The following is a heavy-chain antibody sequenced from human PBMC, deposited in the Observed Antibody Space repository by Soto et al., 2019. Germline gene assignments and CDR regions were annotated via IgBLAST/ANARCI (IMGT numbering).Heavy chain of an antibody. J-gene: IGHJ5*02. D-gene: IGHD5-18*01. CDR1: GVSVICGLGG. CDR2: IYWNDDK. Sequence: CCPTLVNPTPTLTRTFTFSGVSVICGLGGGGWIRQPPGKALEWVALIYWNDDKRYSPSLKNRLTITKDTSKNQVVLTMTNMDPVDTATYYCAHKRDTVDWFGPWGRGTLVTVSS. V-gene: IGHV2-5*01. CDR3: AHKRDTVDWFGP.